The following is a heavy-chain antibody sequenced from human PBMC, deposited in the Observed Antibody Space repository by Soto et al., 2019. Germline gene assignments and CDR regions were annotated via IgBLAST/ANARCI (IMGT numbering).Heavy chain of an antibody. CDR3: ARDSEVSSTSDPIAVAGAFDY. V-gene: IGHV1-69*13. Sequence: VASVKVSCKASGGTFSSYAISWVRQAPGQGLEWMGGIIPIFGTAHYAPKFQGRVTITADESTSTAYMELSSLRSEDTAGYYCARDSEVSSTSDPIAVAGAFDYWGQGTLVTVSS. CDR1: GGTFSSYA. D-gene: IGHD6-19*01. J-gene: IGHJ4*02. CDR2: IIPIFGTA.